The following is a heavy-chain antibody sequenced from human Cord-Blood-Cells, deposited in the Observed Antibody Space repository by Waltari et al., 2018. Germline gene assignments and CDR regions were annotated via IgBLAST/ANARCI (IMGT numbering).Heavy chain of an antibody. V-gene: IGHV1-2*02. CDR1: GYTFTGYY. CDR3: ARASITIFGVVIIRFDY. Sequence: QVQLVQSGAEVKKPGASLKVSCKASGYTFTGYYMHWVRQAPGQGLEWMGWINPNSGGTNYAQKFQGRVTMTRDTSISTAYMELSRLRSDDTAVYYCARASITIFGVVIIRFDYWGQGTLVTVSS. D-gene: IGHD3-3*01. J-gene: IGHJ4*02. CDR2: INPNSGGT.